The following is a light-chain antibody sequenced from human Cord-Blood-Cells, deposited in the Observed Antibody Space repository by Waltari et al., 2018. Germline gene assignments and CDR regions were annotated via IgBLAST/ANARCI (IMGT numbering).Light chain of an antibody. Sequence: QSALTQPASASGSPGQSLTIPCPGTSRDVGGYHYVPWYQQHPGKAPKLMIYEVSNRPSGVSNRFSGSKSGNTASLTISGLEAEDEADYYCSSYTSSSTWVFGGGTKLTVL. CDR2: EVS. CDR1: SRDVGGYHY. CDR3: SSYTSSSTWV. V-gene: IGLV2-14*01. J-gene: IGLJ3*02.